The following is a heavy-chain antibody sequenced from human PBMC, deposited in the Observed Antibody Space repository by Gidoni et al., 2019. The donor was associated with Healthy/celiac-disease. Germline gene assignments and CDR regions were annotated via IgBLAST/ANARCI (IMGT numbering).Heavy chain of an antibody. CDR3: ARRTTYYDFWSGPNDAFDI. Sequence: EVQLVQSGAEVKKPGESPRISCKGSGYSFTSYWISWVRQLPGKGLEWMGRIDPSDSYTNYSPSFQGHVTISADKSISTAYLQWSSLKASDTAMYYCARRTTYYDFWSGPNDAFDIWGQGTMVTVSS. CDR2: IDPSDSYT. CDR1: GYSFTSYW. D-gene: IGHD3-3*01. J-gene: IGHJ3*02. V-gene: IGHV5-10-1*03.